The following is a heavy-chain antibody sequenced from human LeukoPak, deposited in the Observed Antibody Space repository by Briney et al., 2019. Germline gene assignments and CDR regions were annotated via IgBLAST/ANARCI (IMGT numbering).Heavy chain of an antibody. V-gene: IGHV3-23*01. J-gene: IGHJ4*02. Sequence: GGSLRLSCAAYGFTFSSYAVSWVRQAPGKVLEWVSAISGSGASTYYADFVKGRFTISRDNSKHTLYLQMNSLRAEDTAVYYCAKPQLVRGDFDYWGQGTLVTVSS. CDR1: GFTFSSYA. CDR3: AKPQLVRGDFDY. D-gene: IGHD6-13*01. CDR2: ISGSGAST.